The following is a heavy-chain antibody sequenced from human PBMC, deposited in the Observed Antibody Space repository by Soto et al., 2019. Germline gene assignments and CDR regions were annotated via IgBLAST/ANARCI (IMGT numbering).Heavy chain of an antibody. Sequence: QVQLVESGGGVVQPGRSLRLSCAASGFTFSSYAMHWVRQAPGKGLEWVAVISYDGSNKYYADSVKGRFTISRDNSKNTLYRQMNSLRAEDTAVYYCARDHPTFGMDVWGQGTTVTVSS. J-gene: IGHJ6*02. CDR1: GFTFSSYA. CDR2: ISYDGSNK. V-gene: IGHV3-30-3*01. CDR3: ARDHPTFGMDV.